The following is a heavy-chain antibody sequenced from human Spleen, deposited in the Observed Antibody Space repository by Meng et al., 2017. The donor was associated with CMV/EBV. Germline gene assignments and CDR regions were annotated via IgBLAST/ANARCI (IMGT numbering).Heavy chain of an antibody. CDR3: ARQYSGYGSDHHGMDV. Sequence: SVKVSCKASGGTFSSYTISWVRQAPGQGLEWMGRIIPILGIANYAQKFQGRVTITADKSTSTAYMELSSLRSEDTAVYYCARQYSGYGSDHHGMDVWGQGTTVTVSS. CDR1: GGTFSSYT. D-gene: IGHD5-12*01. V-gene: IGHV1-69*02. J-gene: IGHJ6*02. CDR2: IIPILGIA.